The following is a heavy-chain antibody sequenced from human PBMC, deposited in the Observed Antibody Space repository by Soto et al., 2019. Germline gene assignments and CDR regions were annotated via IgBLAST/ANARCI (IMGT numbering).Heavy chain of an antibody. V-gene: IGHV3-64*04. CDR1: GFTFSRYG. D-gene: IGHD5-12*01. CDR2: ISNNGGST. CDR3: AKDRRDGYNSYYFDY. Sequence: PGGSLRLSCSASGFTFSRYGMHWVRQAPGRGLEWVSAISNNGGSTYYADSVKGRFTISRDNSKNTLYLQMNSLRAEDTAVYYCAKDRRDGYNSYYFDYWGQGTLVTVSS. J-gene: IGHJ4*02.